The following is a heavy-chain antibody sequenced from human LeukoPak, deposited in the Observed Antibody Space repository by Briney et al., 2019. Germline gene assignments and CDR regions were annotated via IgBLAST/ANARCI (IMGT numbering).Heavy chain of an antibody. Sequence: PGGSLRLSCAASGFTFSDYYMSWIRQAPGKGLEWVSYISSSGSTIYYADSVKGRFTISRDNAKNSLYLQMNSLRPEDTAVCYCARSGYYDILTGYYSDLDYWGQGTLVTVSS. J-gene: IGHJ4*02. CDR3: ARSGYYDILTGYYSDLDY. D-gene: IGHD3-9*01. V-gene: IGHV3-11*01. CDR2: ISSSGSTI. CDR1: GFTFSDYY.